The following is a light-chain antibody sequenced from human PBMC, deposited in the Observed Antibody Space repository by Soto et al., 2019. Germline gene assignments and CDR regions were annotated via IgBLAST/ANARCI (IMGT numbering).Light chain of an antibody. CDR2: DVS. V-gene: IGLV2-14*01. Sequence: QSPLTQPASVSGSPGQSITISCTGTSIDVGGYNYVSWYQQHPGKAPKLMIYDVSNRPSGVSNRFSGSKSGNTASLTISGLQAEDEADYYCSSYTSSSTLDVVFGGGTKLTVL. CDR1: SIDVGGYNY. CDR3: SSYTSSSTLDVV. J-gene: IGLJ2*01.